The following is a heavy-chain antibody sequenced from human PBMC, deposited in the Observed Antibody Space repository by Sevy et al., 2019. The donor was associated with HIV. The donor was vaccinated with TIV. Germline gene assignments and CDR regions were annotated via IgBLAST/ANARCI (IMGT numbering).Heavy chain of an antibody. CDR3: AIESYDFWTGPVDYDDGMDV. CDR1: GYTFSDSGYY. V-gene: IGHV1-2*02. CDR2: INPKSGAT. J-gene: IGHJ6*02. D-gene: IGHD3-3*01. Sequence: ASVKVSCKASGYTFSDSGYYVHWVRQAPGQGLEWMGWINPKSGATDYAQKFQGRVTMTRDTSVSTANMELSRLKSDDTAVYYWAIESYDFWTGPVDYDDGMDVWGQGTTVTVSS.